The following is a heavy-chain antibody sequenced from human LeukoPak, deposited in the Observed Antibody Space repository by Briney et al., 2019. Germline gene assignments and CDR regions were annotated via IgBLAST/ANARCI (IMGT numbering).Heavy chain of an antibody. Sequence: ASVKVSCKASGYTFTCYYMHWVRQAPGQGLEWMGWINPNSGGTNYAQKFQGRVTMTRDTSISTAYMELSRLRSDDTAVYYCARYDSSGYYYRYFQHWGQGTLVTVSS. D-gene: IGHD3-22*01. J-gene: IGHJ1*01. CDR3: ARYDSSGYYYRYFQH. CDR1: GYTFTCYY. CDR2: INPNSGGT. V-gene: IGHV1-2*02.